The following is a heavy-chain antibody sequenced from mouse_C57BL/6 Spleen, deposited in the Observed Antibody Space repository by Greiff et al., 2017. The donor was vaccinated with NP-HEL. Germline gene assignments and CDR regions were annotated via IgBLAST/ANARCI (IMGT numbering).Heavy chain of an antibody. Sequence: VQRVESGAELVKPGASVKVSCKASGYTFTSYWMHWVKQRPGQGLEWIGRIHPSDSDTNYNQKFKGKATLTVDKSSSTAYMQLSSLTSEDSAVYYCAIGFDYYGSSGYYAMDYWGQGTSVTVSS. D-gene: IGHD1-1*01. CDR1: GYTFTSYW. CDR3: AIGFDYYGSSGYYAMDY. J-gene: IGHJ4*01. CDR2: IHPSDSDT. V-gene: IGHV1-74*01.